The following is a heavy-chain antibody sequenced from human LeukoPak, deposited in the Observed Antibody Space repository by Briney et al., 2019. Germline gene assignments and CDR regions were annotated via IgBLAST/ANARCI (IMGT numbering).Heavy chain of an antibody. D-gene: IGHD3-22*01. CDR3: AKSQYYYDSSGYYHDY. V-gene: IGHV1-69*13. J-gene: IGHJ4*02. CDR1: GGTLISYA. CDR2: IIPIFGTA. Sequence: GASVKVSCKASGGTLISYAISWVRQAPGQGLEWMGGIIPIFGTANYAQKFQGRVTITADESTSTAYMELSSLRSEDTAVYYCAKSQYYYDSSGYYHDYWGQGTLVTVSS.